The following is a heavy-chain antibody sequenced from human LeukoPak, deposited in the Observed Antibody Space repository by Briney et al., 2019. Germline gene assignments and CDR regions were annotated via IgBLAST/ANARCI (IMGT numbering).Heavy chain of an antibody. Sequence: TGGSLRLSCAASGFIFSDYYMSWIRQAPGKGLEWVSYISSSGSTIYYADSVKGRFTISRDNAKNSLYLQMNSLRAEDTAVYYCARDRKVYDYVWGSPDYWGQGTLVTVSS. J-gene: IGHJ4*02. CDR3: ARDRKVYDYVWGSPDY. CDR1: GFIFSDYY. D-gene: IGHD3-16*01. CDR2: ISSSGSTI. V-gene: IGHV3-11*01.